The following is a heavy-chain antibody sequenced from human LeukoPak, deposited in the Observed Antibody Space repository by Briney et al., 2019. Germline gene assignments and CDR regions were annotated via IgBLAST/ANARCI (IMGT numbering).Heavy chain of an antibody. CDR1: GYTFTSYA. CDR3: ARGVATNRYYFDY. V-gene: IGHV1-3*01. D-gene: IGHD5-12*01. Sequence: ASVNVSCKASGYTFTSYAMHWVRQAPGQRLEWMGWINAGNGNTKYSQKFQGRVTITRDTSASTAYMELSSLRSGDTAVYSCARGVATNRYYFDYWGQGTLVTVSS. CDR2: INAGNGNT. J-gene: IGHJ4*02.